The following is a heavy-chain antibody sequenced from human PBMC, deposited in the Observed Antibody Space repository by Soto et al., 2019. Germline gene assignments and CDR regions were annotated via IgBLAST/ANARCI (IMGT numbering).Heavy chain of an antibody. CDR2: IKSKTDGGTT. V-gene: IGHV3-15*01. CDR3: TTDPYGQWLVH. Sequence: LRLSCAASGFTFSNAWMSWVRQAPGKGLEWVGRIKSKTDGGTTDYAAPVKGRFTISRDDSKNTLYLQMNSLKTEDTAVYYCTTDPYGQWLVHWGQGTLVTVSS. CDR1: GFTFSNAW. J-gene: IGHJ4*02. D-gene: IGHD6-19*01.